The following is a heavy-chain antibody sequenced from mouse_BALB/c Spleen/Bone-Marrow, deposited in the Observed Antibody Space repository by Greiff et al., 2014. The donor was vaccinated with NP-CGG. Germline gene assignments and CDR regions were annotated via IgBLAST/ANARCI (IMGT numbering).Heavy chain of an antibody. CDR1: GFSLTNYG. CDR3: ARITTATGAMDY. V-gene: IGHV2-9*02. D-gene: IGHD1-2*01. J-gene: IGHJ4*01. CDR2: IWADGST. Sequence: VQVVESGPGLVAPSQSLSITCTVSGFSLTNYGVHWVRQPPGKGLEWLGVIWADGSTNYNPALMSRLNISKDNSKSQVFFKMNSLQTDDTAMYYCARITTATGAMDYWGQGTSVTVSS.